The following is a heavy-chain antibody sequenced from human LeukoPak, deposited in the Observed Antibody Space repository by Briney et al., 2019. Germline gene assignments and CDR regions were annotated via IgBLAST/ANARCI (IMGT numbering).Heavy chain of an antibody. CDR2: ISPNTGAT. Sequence: APVKVSCKPSGYTFTGYYMHWVRQAPGQGLEWMGWISPNTGATMYAQKFQGRVTLTRDTSIDTGYMELSSLRSDDTAVYYCARDRVGSGWPRPYYFEFWGQGSLVSVSS. CDR3: ARDRVGSGWPRPYYFEF. D-gene: IGHD6-19*01. V-gene: IGHV1-2*02. CDR1: GYTFTGYY. J-gene: IGHJ4*02.